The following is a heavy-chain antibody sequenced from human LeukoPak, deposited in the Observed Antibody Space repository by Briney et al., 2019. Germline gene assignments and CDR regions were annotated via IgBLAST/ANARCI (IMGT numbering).Heavy chain of an antibody. V-gene: IGHV1-2*02. CDR3: ARSGNYYDSSGYYSIGFDY. CDR1: GYTFTGYY. D-gene: IGHD3-22*01. CDR2: INPNSGGT. Sequence: ASVKVSCKASGYTFTGYYMHWVRQAPGQGLEWMGWINPNSGGTNYAQKFQGRVTMTRDTSISTAYMELSRLRSDDTAVYYCARSGNYYDSSGYYSIGFDYWGQGTLVTVSS. J-gene: IGHJ4*02.